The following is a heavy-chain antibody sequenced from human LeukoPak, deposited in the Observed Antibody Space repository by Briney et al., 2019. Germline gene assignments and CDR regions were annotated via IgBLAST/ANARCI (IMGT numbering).Heavy chain of an antibody. CDR2: ISTDGSTT. CDR3: VDYGEH. J-gene: IGHJ1*01. D-gene: IGHD4-17*01. V-gene: IGHV3-74*01. Sequence: GGSLRLPCAASGFTFSSYWMHWVRQAPGKGLVWVSRISTDGSTTTYADSVKGRFTISRDNSKNTLYLQMNSLRTEDTAVYYCVDYGEHWGQGILVTVSS. CDR1: GFTFSSYW.